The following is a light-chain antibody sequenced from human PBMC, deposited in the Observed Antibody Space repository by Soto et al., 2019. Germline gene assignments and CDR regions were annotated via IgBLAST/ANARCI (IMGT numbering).Light chain of an antibody. CDR3: QQYGTSPIT. CDR1: QSVSSSY. Sequence: EIVLTQSPGTLSLSPGERATLSCRASQSVSSSYLAWYQQKSGQGPRLLIYAASSRATGIPDRFSGSGSGTDFTLTISRLEPEDFAAYYCQQYGTSPITFGQGTRLEIK. J-gene: IGKJ5*01. CDR2: AAS. V-gene: IGKV3-20*01.